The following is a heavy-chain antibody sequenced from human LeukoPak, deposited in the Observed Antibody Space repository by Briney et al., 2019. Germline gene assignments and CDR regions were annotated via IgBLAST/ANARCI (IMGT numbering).Heavy chain of an antibody. CDR2: ISWNSGSI. J-gene: IGHJ5*02. V-gene: IGHV3-9*01. D-gene: IGHD6-6*01. CDR3: AKSQYSSSSFLVGFDP. Sequence: GGSLRLSCAASGFTFSSYWMTWVRQAPGKGLEWVSGISWNSGSIGYADSVKGRFTISRDNAKNSLYLQMNSLRAEDTALYYCAKSQYSSSSFLVGFDPWGQGTLVTVSS. CDR1: GFTFSSYW.